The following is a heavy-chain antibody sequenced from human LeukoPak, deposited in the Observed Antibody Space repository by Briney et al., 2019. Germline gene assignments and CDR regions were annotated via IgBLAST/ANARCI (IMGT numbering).Heavy chain of an antibody. V-gene: IGHV5-51*01. D-gene: IGHD4-17*01. J-gene: IGHJ4*02. CDR2: IYPGDSDT. CDR1: GYSFTSYW. Sequence: GESLQISCKGSGYSFTSYWIGWVRQMPGKGLGWMWIIYPGDSDTRCSPSFQGQVTISADKSISTAYLQWSSLKASDTAMYYCARQHPNHYGDFDYWGQGTLVTVSS. CDR3: ARQHPNHYGDFDY.